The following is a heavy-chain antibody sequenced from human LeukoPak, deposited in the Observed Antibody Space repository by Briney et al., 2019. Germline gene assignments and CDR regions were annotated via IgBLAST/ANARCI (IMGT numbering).Heavy chain of an antibody. CDR3: AKQMVERPHYYYMDV. CDR1: GFIFSSFG. Sequence: GGSLRLSCAASGFIFSSFGMHWVRQAPGKGLEWVGFMQDDESNKFYADSVKGRFTISRDNSNNTLFLQMNSLRPEDTALYYCAKQMVERPHYYYMDVWGKGTTVTVSS. CDR2: MQDDESNK. V-gene: IGHV3-30*02. D-gene: IGHD2-15*01. J-gene: IGHJ6*03.